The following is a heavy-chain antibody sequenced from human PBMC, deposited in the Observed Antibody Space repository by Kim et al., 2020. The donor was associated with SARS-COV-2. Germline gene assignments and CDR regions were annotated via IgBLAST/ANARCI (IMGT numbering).Heavy chain of an antibody. V-gene: IGHV3-53*01. D-gene: IGHD3-10*01. Sequence: DSVKGRFTISRDNSKNTLYLQMNSLRAEDTAVYYCARGDKGSGSYYNFDYWGQGTLVTVSS. J-gene: IGHJ4*02. CDR3: ARGDKGSGSYYNFDY.